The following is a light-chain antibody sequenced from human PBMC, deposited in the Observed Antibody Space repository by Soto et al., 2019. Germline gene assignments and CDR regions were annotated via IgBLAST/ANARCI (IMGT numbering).Light chain of an antibody. J-gene: IGKJ2*01. CDR3: QQYYSTPPYT. Sequence: DIVMTQSPDSLAVSLGERATINCKSSQSVLYSSNNKNYLAWYQQKPGQPPKLLIYWASTRESGVPDRFSGSGSGTDFTLTISSLQAEDVAVYCCQQYYSTPPYTFGPGTKLEIK. CDR2: WAS. V-gene: IGKV4-1*01. CDR1: QSVLYSSNNKNY.